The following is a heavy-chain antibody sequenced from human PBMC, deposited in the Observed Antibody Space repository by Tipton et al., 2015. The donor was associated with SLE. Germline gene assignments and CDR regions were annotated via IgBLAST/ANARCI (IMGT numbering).Heavy chain of an antibody. CDR3: ARGQPDCSSSTSCYDYYYMDV. V-gene: IGHV3-53*04. CDR1: GFTVRSNY. J-gene: IGHJ6*03. CDR2: IYSGGST. Sequence: GSLRLSCAASGFTVRSNYMSWVRQAPGKGLEWVSGIYSGGSTYYADSVKGRFTISRQNSKNTLYLQMNSLRAEDTAVCYCARGQPDCSSSTSCYDYYYMDVCGQLTTVTVSS. D-gene: IGHD2-2*01.